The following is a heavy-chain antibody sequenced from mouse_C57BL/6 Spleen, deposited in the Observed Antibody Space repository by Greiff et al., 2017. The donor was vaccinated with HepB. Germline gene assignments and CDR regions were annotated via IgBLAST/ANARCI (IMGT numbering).Heavy chain of an antibody. Sequence: EVKLVESGEGLVKPGGSLKLSCAASGFTFSSYAMSWVRQTPEKRLEWVAYISSGGDYIYYADTVKGRFTISRDNARNTLYLQMSSLKSEDTAMYYCTRGVYSRGYFDYWGQGTTLTVSS. CDR1: GFTFSSYA. CDR2: ISSGGDYI. D-gene: IGHD1-1*01. V-gene: IGHV5-9-1*02. CDR3: TRGVYSRGYFDY. J-gene: IGHJ2*01.